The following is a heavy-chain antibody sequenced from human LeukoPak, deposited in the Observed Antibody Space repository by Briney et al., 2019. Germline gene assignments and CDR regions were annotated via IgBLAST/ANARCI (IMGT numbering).Heavy chain of an antibody. CDR2: IYSGGST. Sequence: GGSLRLSCAASGFTVSSNYMSWVRQAPGKGLEWVSVIYSGGSTYYADSVKGRFTISRDNSKNTLYLQMNSLRAEDTAAYYCARVEATNWGFGAPYYYYYMDVWGKGTTVTVSS. CDR1: GFTVSSNY. V-gene: IGHV3-53*01. CDR3: ARVEATNWGFGAPYYYYYMDV. D-gene: IGHD7-27*01. J-gene: IGHJ6*03.